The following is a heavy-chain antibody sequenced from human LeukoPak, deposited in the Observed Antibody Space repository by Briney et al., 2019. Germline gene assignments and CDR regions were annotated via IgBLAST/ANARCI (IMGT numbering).Heavy chain of an antibody. J-gene: IGHJ4*02. CDR3: AREEVRGYLDY. D-gene: IGHD3-10*01. CDR1: GFTFSAYS. V-gene: IGHV3-48*01. Sequence: GGSLRLSCAVSGFTFSAYSMNWVRQAPGKGLEWVSDISSSGTNIHYADSVKGRFTFSRDNAKNSLYLQMSSLRVEDTAVYFCAREEVRGYLDYWGQGILVTVSS. CDR2: ISSSGTNI.